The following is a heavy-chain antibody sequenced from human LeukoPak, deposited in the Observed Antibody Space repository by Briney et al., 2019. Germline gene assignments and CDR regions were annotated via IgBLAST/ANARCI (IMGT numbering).Heavy chain of an antibody. CDR1: GLTFSSYG. J-gene: IGHJ6*02. Sequence: GGSLRLSCAASGLTFSSYGMHWVRHAPGKGLEWVAVISYDGSNKYYADSVKGRFTISSDNSKNTLYLQMNSLRAEDTAVYYSAKDPVVVVPAAMFEYYYGMDVWGQGTTVTVSS. V-gene: IGHV3-30*18. CDR3: AKDPVVVVPAAMFEYYYGMDV. CDR2: ISYDGSNK. D-gene: IGHD2-2*01.